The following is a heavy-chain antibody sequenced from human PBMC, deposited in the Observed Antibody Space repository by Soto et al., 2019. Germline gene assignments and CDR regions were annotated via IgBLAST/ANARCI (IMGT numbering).Heavy chain of an antibody. Sequence: QVQLQESGPGLVKPSQTLSLTCPVSGASISSRGFYWTWIRQLPGKGLEWTGYISYSGSTNYSPSLKSRLNISIDTSDNHFSLKLTSVTAADTAVYYCARQSTVTGNYYFDSWGQGTLVTVAT. CDR2: ISYSGST. J-gene: IGHJ4*02. D-gene: IGHD4-17*01. CDR3: ARQSTVTGNYYFDS. V-gene: IGHV4-31*03. CDR1: GASISSRGFY.